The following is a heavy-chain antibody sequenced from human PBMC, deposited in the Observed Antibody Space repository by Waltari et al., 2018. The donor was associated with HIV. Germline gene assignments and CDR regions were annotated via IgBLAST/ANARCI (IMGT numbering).Heavy chain of an antibody. CDR3: VREGRCYCFDY. CDR1: GFNFSSEW. Sequence: EVQLEESGGGLVQPGGSLRLSCAVSGFNFSSEWMSWVRQVPGKGLEWVANIKYDGSEVFYADSVKGRFTISRDNEKKVIYLQMNSLRGEDTALYQCVREGRCYCFDYWGQGTLVSVSS. D-gene: IGHD2-15*01. V-gene: IGHV3-7*01. CDR2: IKYDGSEV. J-gene: IGHJ4*02.